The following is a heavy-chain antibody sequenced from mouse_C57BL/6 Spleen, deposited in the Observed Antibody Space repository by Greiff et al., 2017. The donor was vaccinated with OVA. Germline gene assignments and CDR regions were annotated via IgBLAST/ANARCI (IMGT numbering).Heavy chain of an antibody. V-gene: IGHV5-6*01. D-gene: IGHD1-1*01. CDR2: ISSGGSYT. J-gene: IGHJ4*01. CDR3: ARQNGSSYAMDY. Sequence: EVQVVESGGDLVKPGGSLKLSCAASGFTFSSYGMSWVRQTPDKRLEWVATISSGGSYTYYPDSVKGRFTISRDNAKNTLYLQMSSLKSEDTAMYYCARQNGSSYAMDYWGQGTSVTVSS. CDR1: GFTFSSYG.